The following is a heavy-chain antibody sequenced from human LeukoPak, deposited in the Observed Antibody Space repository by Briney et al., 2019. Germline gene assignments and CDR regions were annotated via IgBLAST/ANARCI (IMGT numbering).Heavy chain of an antibody. CDR1: GFTFSSYW. D-gene: IGHD3-9*01. J-gene: IGHJ4*02. CDR2: INHSGST. Sequence: PGGSLRLSCAASGFTFSSYWMSWIRQPPGKGLEWIGEINHSGSTNYNPSLKSRVTISVDTSKNQFTLKLSSVTAADTAVYYCAAEKEKTYYDILTGYYPNDYWGQGTLVTVSS. CDR3: AAEKEKTYYDILTGYYPNDY. V-gene: IGHV4-34*08.